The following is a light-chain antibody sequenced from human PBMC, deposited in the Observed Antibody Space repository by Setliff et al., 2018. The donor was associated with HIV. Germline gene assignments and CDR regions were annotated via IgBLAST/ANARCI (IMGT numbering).Light chain of an antibody. V-gene: IGLV2-23*02. J-gene: IGLJ1*01. CDR3: CSYAGGTKYV. CDR2: EVT. Sequence: SALTQPASVSGSPGQSITISCTGTNSDIGTFDLVSWYQQHPGKVPKLVIFEVTKRPSGISNRFSGSRSGNTASLTVSGLQTEDEADYYCCSYAGGTKYVFGTGTKVTVL. CDR1: NSDIGTFDL.